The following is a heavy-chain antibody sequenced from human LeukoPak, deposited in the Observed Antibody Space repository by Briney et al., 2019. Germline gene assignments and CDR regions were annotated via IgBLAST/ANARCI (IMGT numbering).Heavy chain of an antibody. Sequence: ASVKVSCKASGYTFTSYGISWVRQAPGQGLEWVGWISAYNGNTNYAQKLQGRVTMTTDTSTSTAYMELRSLRSDDTAVYYCARVVVVPAALYYYYYMDVWGKGTTVTVSS. CDR3: ARVVVVPAALYYYYYMDV. D-gene: IGHD2-2*01. CDR2: ISAYNGNT. CDR1: GYTFTSYG. V-gene: IGHV1-18*01. J-gene: IGHJ6*03.